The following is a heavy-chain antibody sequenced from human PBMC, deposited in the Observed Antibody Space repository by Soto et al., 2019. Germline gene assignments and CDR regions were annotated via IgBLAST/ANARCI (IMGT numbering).Heavy chain of an antibody. D-gene: IGHD5-12*01. CDR2: IGGGGGDT. CDR3: AGSGSRISDY. Sequence: PXGSLRLSCVGSGYTFSSHAMSWFRQAPGKGLEWVATIGGGGGDTHYADAVKGRFTISRDNSKETLFLQMNRLRVEDTGIYFCAGSGSRISDYWGRGSLVTVSS. V-gene: IGHV3-23*01. CDR1: GYTFSSHA. J-gene: IGHJ4*02.